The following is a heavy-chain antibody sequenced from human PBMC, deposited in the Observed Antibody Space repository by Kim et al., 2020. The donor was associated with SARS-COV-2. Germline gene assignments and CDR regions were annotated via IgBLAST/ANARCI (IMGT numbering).Heavy chain of an antibody. CDR3: ARSRDSGWSYFDY. D-gene: IGHD6-19*01. Sequence: ADAVKARFTISRYNAKNSLYLQLNSLRAADAAVYYCARSRDSGWSYFDYWGQGTLVTVSS. J-gene: IGHJ4*02. V-gene: IGHV3-11*04.